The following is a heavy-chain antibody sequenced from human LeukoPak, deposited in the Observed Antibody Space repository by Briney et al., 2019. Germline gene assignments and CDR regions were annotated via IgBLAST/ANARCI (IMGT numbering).Heavy chain of an antibody. CDR3: ARHAAMVRGHWFDP. CDR2: INHSGST. Sequence: SSETLSLTCAVYGGSFSGYYWSWIRQPPGKGLEWIGEINHSGSTNYNPSLKSRVTISVDTSKNQFSPKLSSVTAADTAVYYCARHAAMVRGHWFDPWGQGTLVTVSS. D-gene: IGHD3-10*01. CDR1: GGSFSGYY. V-gene: IGHV4-34*01. J-gene: IGHJ5*02.